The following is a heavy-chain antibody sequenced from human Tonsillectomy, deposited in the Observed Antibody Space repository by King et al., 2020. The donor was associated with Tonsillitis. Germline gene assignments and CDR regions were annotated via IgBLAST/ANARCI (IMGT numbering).Heavy chain of an antibody. Sequence: LQLQESGPGLVKPSQTLSLTCVVSGDSVSSGGYSWSWIRQPPGKGLEWIGYVSDSGSTHYNPSLKSRVTISLDTAKNHFSLRLISVTAADTAVYYCARVGYDILTGYNAMDVWGQGTTVTVSS. CDR1: GDSVSSGGYS. V-gene: IGHV4-30-4*07. J-gene: IGHJ6*02. CDR2: VSDSGST. D-gene: IGHD3-9*01. CDR3: ARVGYDILTGYNAMDV.